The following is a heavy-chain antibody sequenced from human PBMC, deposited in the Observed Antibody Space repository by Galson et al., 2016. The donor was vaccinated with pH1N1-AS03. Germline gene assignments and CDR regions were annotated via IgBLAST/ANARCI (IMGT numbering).Heavy chain of an antibody. Sequence: LSLTCTVSGASISSGSYYWSWIRQPAGKGLECIGRIYTSGSTYYNPSLKSRVTISVDTSKNQFSLKLGSLTAADTAMYYCARFTMGAFDYWGQGTLVTVSS. CDR2: IYTSGST. J-gene: IGHJ4*02. CDR3: ARFTMGAFDY. V-gene: IGHV4-61*02. D-gene: IGHD3-3*01. CDR1: GASISSGSYY.